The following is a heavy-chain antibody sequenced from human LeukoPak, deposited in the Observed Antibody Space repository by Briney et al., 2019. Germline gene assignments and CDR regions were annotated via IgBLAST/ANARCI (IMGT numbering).Heavy chain of an antibody. CDR3: TRDPGWLEFDY. Sequence: SQTLSLTCAISGDSVSSNSVAWNWIRQSPSRGLEWLGRTYYEYAPSVQSRISINPDTSKNQFSLQLNSLTPEDTAVYYCTRDPGWLEFDYWGQGTLVTVSS. CDR1: GDSVSSNSVA. J-gene: IGHJ4*02. D-gene: IGHD5-12*01. V-gene: IGHV6-1*01. CDR2: TYY.